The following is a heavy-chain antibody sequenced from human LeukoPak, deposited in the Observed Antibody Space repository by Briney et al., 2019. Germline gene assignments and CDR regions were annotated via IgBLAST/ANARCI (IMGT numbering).Heavy chain of an antibody. CDR2: INPNSGGT. J-gene: IGHJ4*02. D-gene: IGHD7-27*01. CDR1: RYTLTGYY. V-gene: IGHV1-2*02. CDR3: ARGPHWDPHFDY. Sequence: SVKVSCKASRYTLTGYYMHWVRQAPGQGLEWMGWINPNSGGTNYAQKFQGRVTMTRDTSITTAYMELSRLRSDDTAVYYCARGPHWDPHFDYWGQGTLVTVSS.